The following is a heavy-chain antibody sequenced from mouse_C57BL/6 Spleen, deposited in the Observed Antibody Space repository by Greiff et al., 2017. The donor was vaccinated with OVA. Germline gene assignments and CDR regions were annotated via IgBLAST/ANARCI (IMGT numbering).Heavy chain of an antibody. D-gene: IGHD4-1*01. V-gene: IGHV1-52*01. Sequence: QVQLQQPGAELVRPGSSVKLSCKASGYTFTSYWMHWVKQRPIQGLEWIGNIDPSDSETHYNQKFKDKATLTVDKSSSTAYMQLSSLTSEDSAVYYCARFGTISVRGFDYWGQGTTLTVSS. CDR2: IDPSDSET. CDR3: ARFGTISVRGFDY. CDR1: GYTFTSYW. J-gene: IGHJ2*01.